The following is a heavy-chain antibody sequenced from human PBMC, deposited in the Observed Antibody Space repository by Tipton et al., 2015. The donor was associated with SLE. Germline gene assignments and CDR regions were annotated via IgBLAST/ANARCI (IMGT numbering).Heavy chain of an antibody. CDR2: IYSGGST. J-gene: IGHJ3*02. CDR3: ARDPYWNDDHDAFDI. CDR1: GFTVSSNY. D-gene: IGHD1-1*01. V-gene: IGHV3-53*04. Sequence: SLRLSCAASGFTVSSNYMNWVRQAPGKGLEWVSVIYSGGSTYYADSVKCRFTISRHNSKNTLYLQMNSLSAEDTAVYYCARDPYWNDDHDAFDIWGQGTMVTVAA.